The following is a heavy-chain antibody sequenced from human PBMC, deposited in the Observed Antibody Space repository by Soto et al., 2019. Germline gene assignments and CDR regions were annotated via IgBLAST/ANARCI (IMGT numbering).Heavy chain of an antibody. CDR2: VSAGGDLT. Sequence: DVQILESGGHLVQPGGSLRLSCAASGFTFSSYAMSWVRQAPGKGLEWVSSVSAGGDLTYYSDAVKGRFTISRDNSNNPLFLQMNSLRIEDTALYYCARGDRGGSGSPASYYYSGLDVWGQGATVTVS. D-gene: IGHD3-10*01. V-gene: IGHV3-23*01. J-gene: IGHJ6*02. CDR1: GFTFSSYA. CDR3: ARGDRGGSGSPASYYYSGLDV.